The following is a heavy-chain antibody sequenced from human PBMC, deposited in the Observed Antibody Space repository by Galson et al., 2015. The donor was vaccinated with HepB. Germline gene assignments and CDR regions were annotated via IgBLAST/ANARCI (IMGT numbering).Heavy chain of an antibody. J-gene: IGHJ4*02. CDR2: IYWDDAK. CDR1: GFSLSTSAVG. Sequence: ALVKPTQTLTLTCTFSGFSLSTSAVGVGWIRQPPGKALEWLALIYWDDAKRYSPSLKSRLTVTKDTSNNQVVLTMTNMDPVDTATYYCARRLVGGNFDYWGQGTLVTVSS. V-gene: IGHV2-5*02. D-gene: IGHD6-19*01. CDR3: ARRLVGGNFDY.